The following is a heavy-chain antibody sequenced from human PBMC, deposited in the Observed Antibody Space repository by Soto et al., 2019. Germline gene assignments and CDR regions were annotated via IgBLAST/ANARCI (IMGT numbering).Heavy chain of an antibody. CDR3: GSRERYCTNGVCQANFDY. V-gene: IGHV4-39*01. CDR2: IYYTGST. J-gene: IGHJ4*02. D-gene: IGHD2-8*01. CDR1: GGSVSSSTYY. Sequence: QLQLQESGPGLVKPSETLSLTCTVSGGSVSSSTYYCGWIRQPPGKGLEWIGSIYYTGSTYYNPSLKSRVTISVDTSKNQFSLKLSSLTAADTAVYYCGSRERYCTNGVCQANFDYWGQGTLVTVSS.